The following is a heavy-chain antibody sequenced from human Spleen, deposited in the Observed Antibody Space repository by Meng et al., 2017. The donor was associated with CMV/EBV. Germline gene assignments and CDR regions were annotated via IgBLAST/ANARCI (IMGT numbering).Heavy chain of an antibody. J-gene: IGHJ4*02. CDR1: GYTFTGYY. CDR2: INPSGGST. CDR3: ARDSVRGYDFWSGYLDS. D-gene: IGHD3-3*01. V-gene: IGHV1-46*01. Sequence: ASVKVSCKASGYTFTGYYMHWVRQAPGQGLEWMGIINPSGGSTRYAQKFRGRVTMTRDTSTSTVYMELSSLRSEDTAIYYCARDSVRGYDFWSGYLDSWGQGTLVTVSS.